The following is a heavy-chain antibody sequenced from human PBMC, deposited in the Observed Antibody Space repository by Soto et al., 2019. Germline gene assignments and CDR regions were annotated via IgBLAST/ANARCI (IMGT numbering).Heavy chain of an antibody. V-gene: IGHV3-73*02. D-gene: IGHD3-3*01. J-gene: IGHJ6*02. CDR1: GFTFSGSA. CDR2: IRSKANSYAT. CDR3: TRREGDDITIFGVVIPDYYYGMDV. Sequence: EVQLVESGGGLVQPGGSLKLSCAASGFTFSGSAMHWVRQASGKGLEWVGRIRSKANSYATAYAASVKGRITISRDDYKNTAYLQMNSLKTEDTAVYYCTRREGDDITIFGVVIPDYYYGMDVWGQGTTVTVSS.